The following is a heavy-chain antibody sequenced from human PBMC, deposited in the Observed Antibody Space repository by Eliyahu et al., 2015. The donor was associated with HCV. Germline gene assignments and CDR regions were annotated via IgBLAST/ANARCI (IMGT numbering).Heavy chain of an antibody. V-gene: IGHV3-30-3*01. CDR3: ARDKRYYFDY. J-gene: IGHJ4*02. CDR2: ISYDGSNK. CDR1: GFTFRSXA. Sequence: QVQLVESGGGVVQPGRSLRXSCAASGFTFRSXAMHWVRQAPGKGLEWVAVISYDGSNKYYADSVKGRFTISRDNSKNTLYLQMNSLRAEDTAVYYCARDKRYYFDYWGQGTLVTVSS.